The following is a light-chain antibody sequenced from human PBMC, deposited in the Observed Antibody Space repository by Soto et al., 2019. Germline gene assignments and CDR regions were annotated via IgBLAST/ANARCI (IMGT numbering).Light chain of an antibody. V-gene: IGKV3-20*01. CDR3: QKYGSSYT. Sequence: EIVLTQSPGTLSVSPGERATLSCRASQSVSSSYLAWYQQKPGQAPRLLMYGAASRATGIPARFSGSGSGTDFTLTISRLEPEDFAVYYCQKYGSSYTFGQGTKLEIK. J-gene: IGKJ2*01. CDR1: QSVSSSY. CDR2: GAA.